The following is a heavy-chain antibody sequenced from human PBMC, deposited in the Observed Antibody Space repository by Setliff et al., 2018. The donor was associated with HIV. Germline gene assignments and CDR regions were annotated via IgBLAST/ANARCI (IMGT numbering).Heavy chain of an antibody. Sequence: SQTLSLTCAISGDSVSSSNRVAWNWIRQSPSRGLEWLGRTYYSSKWYIDYAMSVKGRIIINPDTSKNRFSLQLNSVTPEDTAVYYCARSITTAGTVFDYWGQGTLVTV. D-gene: IGHD6-13*01. V-gene: IGHV6-1*01. CDR3: ARSITTAGTVFDY. CDR1: GDSVSSSNRVA. J-gene: IGHJ4*02. CDR2: TYYSSKWYI.